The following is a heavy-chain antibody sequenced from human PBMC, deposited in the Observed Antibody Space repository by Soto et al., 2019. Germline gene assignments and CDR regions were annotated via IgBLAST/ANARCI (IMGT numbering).Heavy chain of an antibody. CDR2: IDPSDSYT. Sequence: GESLKISCKGSGYSFTSYWISWVRQMPGEGLEWMWRIDPSDSYTNYSPSFQGHVTISADKSISTAYLQWSSLKASDTAMYYCARSRYSSGWSPFDYWGQGTLVTVSS. V-gene: IGHV5-10-1*01. D-gene: IGHD6-19*01. CDR3: ARSRYSSGWSPFDY. CDR1: GYSFTSYW. J-gene: IGHJ4*02.